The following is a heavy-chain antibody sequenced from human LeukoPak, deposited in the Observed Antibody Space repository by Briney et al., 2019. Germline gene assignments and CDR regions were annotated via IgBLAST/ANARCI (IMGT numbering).Heavy chain of an antibody. J-gene: IGHJ4*02. Sequence: ASVEVSCKISGYSLSDLSIHWVREAPGEGLEWMGGFDSENNKMVYSRKFQGRVTMTEDTSADTAYMELTSLRSEDTAVYFCATYRVYRSSGRSWGFFDYWGQGTLVIVSS. V-gene: IGHV1-24*01. CDR1: GYSLSDLS. D-gene: IGHD6-19*01. CDR2: FDSENNKM. CDR3: ATYRVYRSSGRSWGFFDY.